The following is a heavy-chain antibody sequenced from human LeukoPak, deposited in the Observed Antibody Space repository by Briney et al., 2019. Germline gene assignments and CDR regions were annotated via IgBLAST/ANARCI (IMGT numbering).Heavy chain of an antibody. V-gene: IGHV3-30*02. D-gene: IGHD3-3*01. Sequence: PGGSLRLSCAASGFTFSSYGMHWVRQAPGKGLEWVAFIRYDGSNKYYADSVKGRFTISRDNSKNTLYLQMNSLRAEDTAVYYCAKVAQTYYDFWSGYYPDYWGQGTLVTVS. CDR3: AKVAQTYYDFWSGYYPDY. J-gene: IGHJ4*02. CDR1: GFTFSSYG. CDR2: IRYDGSNK.